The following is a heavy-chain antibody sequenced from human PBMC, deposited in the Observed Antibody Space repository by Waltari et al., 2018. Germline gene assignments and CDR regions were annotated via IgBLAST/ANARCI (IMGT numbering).Heavy chain of an antibody. D-gene: IGHD6-19*01. CDR2: SSGSGGNT. CDR1: EFTFSSYA. Sequence: EVQLLESGGGLVQPGGSLRLSCAASEFTFSSYAMTWVRQAPGEGLGWVSTSSGSGGNTYYADSVKGRFTISRDNSKNTLYLQMNSLRAEDTAVYYCAKDPAGTYYFEYWGQGTLVTVSS. V-gene: IGHV3-23*01. J-gene: IGHJ4*02. CDR3: AKDPAGTYYFEY.